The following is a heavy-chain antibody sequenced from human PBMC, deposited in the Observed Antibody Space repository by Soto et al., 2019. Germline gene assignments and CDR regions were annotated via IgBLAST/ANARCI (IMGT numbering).Heavy chain of an antibody. V-gene: IGHV4-34*01. CDR2: IHPSGDT. J-gene: IGHJ5*02. D-gene: IGHD2-15*01. CDR1: SESFSSYY. Sequence: SETLSLTCAVHSESFSSYYCTWTRQPPGKGLEWIGEIHPSGDTDYNPSLSNRVTISPDTSKSQFSLRLTSVTAADTAVYYCARGRIVVVVAARYNWFDPWGQGTLVTVSS. CDR3: ARGRIVVVVAARYNWFDP.